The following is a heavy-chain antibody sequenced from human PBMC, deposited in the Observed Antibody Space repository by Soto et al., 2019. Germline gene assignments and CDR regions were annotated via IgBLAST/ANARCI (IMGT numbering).Heavy chain of an antibody. CDR2: ILVGGST. D-gene: IGHD1-1*01. CDR3: AKATATSGGAFEI. J-gene: IGHJ3*02. Sequence: GGSLRLSCALSAFICSIYYISWVRQAPGKGLEWVSTILVGGSTHYEDSVKGRFTISRDTSKNTVYLQMNSLTAGDTAFYYCAKATATSGGAFEIYGQGTMVTVSS. V-gene: IGHV3-23*01. CDR1: AFICSIYY.